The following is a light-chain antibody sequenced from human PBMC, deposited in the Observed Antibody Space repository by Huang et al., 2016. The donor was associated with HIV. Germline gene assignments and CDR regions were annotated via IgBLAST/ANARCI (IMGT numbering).Light chain of an antibody. CDR2: KAS. CDR3: QQYNSYSGK. J-gene: IGKJ1*01. V-gene: IGKV1-5*03. CDR1: QSIGTW. Sequence: DIQMTQSPSALSASVGDRVTITCRASQSIGTWLAWYQQKPGKPPKLLIYKASTLQCGVPSRFGGGGSGTEFTLTISSLQPDDFATYFCQQYNSYSGKFGQGTKVE.